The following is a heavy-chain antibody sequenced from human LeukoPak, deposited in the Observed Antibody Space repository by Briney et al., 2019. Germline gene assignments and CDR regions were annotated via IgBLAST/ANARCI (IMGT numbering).Heavy chain of an antibody. J-gene: IGHJ4*02. V-gene: IGHV1-18*01. Sequence: GASVKVSCKASGYTFANYGISWVRQAPGQGLEWMGWISAYNHNTNYAQRFQGRVTMTTDTSTSTAYMELRSLRSDDTAVYYCARGKVPIAAGDLFDYWGQGTLVTVSS. CDR2: ISAYNHNT. CDR3: ARGKVPIAAGDLFDY. D-gene: IGHD6-13*01. CDR1: GYTFANYG.